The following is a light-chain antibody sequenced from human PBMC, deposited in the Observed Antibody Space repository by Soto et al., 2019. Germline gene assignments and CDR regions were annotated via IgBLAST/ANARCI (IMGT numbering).Light chain of an antibody. V-gene: IGKV3-11*01. Sequence: EIVLTQSPATLSSSAGETATLSCRASQYVGTRLAWYQHKPGQAPRPLIYYTSNRATGIPARFSGSGSGTDFPLTINSPEPADFAIYYGHQRQRWPRKFGPGTKVDI. CDR2: YTS. CDR1: QYVGTR. J-gene: IGKJ1*01. CDR3: HQRQRWPRK.